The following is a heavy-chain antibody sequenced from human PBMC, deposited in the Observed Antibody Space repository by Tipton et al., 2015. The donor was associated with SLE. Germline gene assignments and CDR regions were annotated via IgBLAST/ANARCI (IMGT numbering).Heavy chain of an antibody. CDR2: IHHSGTT. CDR1: GGTFNNYY. V-gene: IGHV4-34*01. CDR3: AREFLNPVTTVHYYFDL. D-gene: IGHD4-11*01. J-gene: IGHJ2*01. Sequence: TLSLTCTVSGGTFNNYYWSWIRQPPGKGLEWIGEIHHSGTTNYNPSLKSRVTISVDTSKNQFSLKLSSVTAADTAVYYCAREFLNPVTTVHYYFDLWGRGTLVTVSS.